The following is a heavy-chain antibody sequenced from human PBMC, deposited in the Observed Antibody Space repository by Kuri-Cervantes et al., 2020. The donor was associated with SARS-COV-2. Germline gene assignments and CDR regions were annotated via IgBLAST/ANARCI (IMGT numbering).Heavy chain of an antibody. J-gene: IGHJ6*03. CDR1: GGSISSGSYH. D-gene: IGHD4-17*01. Sequence: SETLSLTCTVSGGSISSGSYHWGWIRQPPGKGLEWIASISYSGSDYYSPSLKGRVTVSVDTSRNQFSLKLSSVTAADTAVYYCARAPAGYGDYKRLGYYYYMDVWGKGTTVTVSS. V-gene: IGHV4-39*01. CDR2: ISYSGSD. CDR3: ARAPAGYGDYKRLGYYYYMDV.